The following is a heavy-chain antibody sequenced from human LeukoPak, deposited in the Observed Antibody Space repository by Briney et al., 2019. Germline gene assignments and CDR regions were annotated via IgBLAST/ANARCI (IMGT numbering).Heavy chain of an antibody. V-gene: IGHV4-4*02. J-gene: IGHJ4*02. D-gene: IGHD5-12*01. CDR1: GASINSTKW. Sequence: SETLSLTCAVSGASINSTKWWTWVRQPPGKGLEWIGEIYHSGGTNYNPSLKSRVTISADKSRNQFSLKLSSVTAADTAVYYCARGVGIVATGYFDYWGQGTLVTVSS. CDR2: IYHSGGT. CDR3: ARGVGIVATGYFDY.